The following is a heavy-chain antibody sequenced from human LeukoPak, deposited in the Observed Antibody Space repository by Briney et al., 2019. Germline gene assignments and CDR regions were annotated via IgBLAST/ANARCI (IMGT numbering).Heavy chain of an antibody. CDR1: GYTFTGYS. CDR3: TRDGVAFVAPFDY. D-gene: IGHD3-3*02. Sequence: ASAKVSCKASGYTFTGYSIHWVRQAPGQGLDWMGRINPDNGDTHYSQKFQGRVTMTRDTSITTAYMELSSLRSDDTAMYYCTRDGVAFVAPFDYWGQGTLVTVSS. V-gene: IGHV1-2*06. CDR2: INPDNGDT. J-gene: IGHJ4*02.